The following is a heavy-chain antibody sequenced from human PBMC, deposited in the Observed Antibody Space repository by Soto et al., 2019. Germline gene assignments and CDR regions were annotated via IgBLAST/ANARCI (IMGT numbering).Heavy chain of an antibody. CDR2: ISSSSSYI. CDR3: ARGGDGYNYFDY. CDR1: GFTFSSYS. D-gene: IGHD5-12*01. V-gene: IGHV3-21*01. Sequence: GGSLRLSCAASGFTFSSYSMNWVRQAPGKGLEWVSSISSSSSYIYYADSVKGRFTISRDNAKNSLYLQMNSLRAEDTSVYYCARGGDGYNYFDYWGQGTLVTVSS. J-gene: IGHJ4*02.